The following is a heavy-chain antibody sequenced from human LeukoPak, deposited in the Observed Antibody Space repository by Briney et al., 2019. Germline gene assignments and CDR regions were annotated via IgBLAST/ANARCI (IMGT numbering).Heavy chain of an antibody. V-gene: IGHV4-38-2*02. CDR2: MFHSGIT. CDR3: VRDRQQSVDD. Sequence: SETLSLTCTVSGYSISNGYYWGWIRQSPGKGLEWIGSMFHSGITYHNPSLTSRVAIAVDTSKNQFSLKLTSVTAADTAVYYCVRDRQQSVDDRGQGTLVSVSS. D-gene: IGHD6-13*01. J-gene: IGHJ4*02. CDR1: GYSISNGYY.